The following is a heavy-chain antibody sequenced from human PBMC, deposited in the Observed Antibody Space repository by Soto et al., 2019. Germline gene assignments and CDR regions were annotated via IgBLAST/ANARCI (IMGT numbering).Heavy chain of an antibody. Sequence: PGGSLRLSCVGSGFRFSNYAMNWVRQAPGQGLEWVASISSSSSYIYYADSVRGRFTISRDNAENSLYLQLNSLRAEDTAVYYCAGVAAEGSCSARSCYPFDYWGQGSLVTVSS. V-gene: IGHV3-21*06. D-gene: IGHD2-15*01. CDR1: GFRFSNYA. J-gene: IGHJ4*02. CDR2: ISSSSSYI. CDR3: AGVAAEGSCSARSCYPFDY.